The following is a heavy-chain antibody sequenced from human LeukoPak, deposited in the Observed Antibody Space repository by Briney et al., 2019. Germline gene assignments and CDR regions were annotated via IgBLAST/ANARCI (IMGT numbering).Heavy chain of an antibody. Sequence: ASVKVSCKASGDNFSNYVITWVRQAPGQGLEWMGRIIPTFDVSNFAERFKGRVTITADKSTKTVHLELSRLRSEDTAVYYCAKDYGDYYYYYGMDVWGQGTTVTVSS. CDR3: AKDYGDYYYYYGMDV. CDR1: GDNFSNYV. J-gene: IGHJ6*02. CDR2: IIPTFDVS. V-gene: IGHV1-69*04. D-gene: IGHD4-17*01.